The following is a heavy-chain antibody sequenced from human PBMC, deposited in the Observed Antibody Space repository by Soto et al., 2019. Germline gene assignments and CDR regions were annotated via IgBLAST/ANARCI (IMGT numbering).Heavy chain of an antibody. J-gene: IGHJ5*02. Sequence: GGSLRLSCAASGFTFSSYAMHWVRQAPGKGLEWVAVISYDGSNKYYADSVKGRFTISRDNSKNTLYLQMNSLRAEDTAVYYCARESIAVAGTEYNWFDPWGQGTLVTVSS. CDR3: ARESIAVAGTEYNWFDP. CDR1: GFTFSSYA. V-gene: IGHV3-30-3*01. D-gene: IGHD6-19*01. CDR2: ISYDGSNK.